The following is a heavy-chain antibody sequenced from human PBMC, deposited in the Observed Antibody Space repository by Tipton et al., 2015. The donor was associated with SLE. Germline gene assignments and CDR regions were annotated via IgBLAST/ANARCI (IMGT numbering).Heavy chain of an antibody. V-gene: IGHV3-7*01. J-gene: IGHJ4*02. CDR2: IKQDGSET. CDR3: ARGPMTLMVVVTLDY. CDR1: GFTFSSYW. D-gene: IGHD3-22*01. Sequence: SLRVSCAASGFTFSSYWMTWVRQAPGKGLEWVANIKQDGSETYYVDSVKGRFTISRDNAKNSLFLQMNSLRAEDTATYFCARGPMTLMVVVTLDYWGQGTLVTVSS.